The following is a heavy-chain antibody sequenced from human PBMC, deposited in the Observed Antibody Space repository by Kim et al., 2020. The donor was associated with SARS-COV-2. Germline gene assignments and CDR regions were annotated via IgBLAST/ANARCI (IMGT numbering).Heavy chain of an antibody. CDR1: GGTFSSYA. CDR2: IIPIFGTA. D-gene: IGHD2-15*01. V-gene: IGHV1-69*13. CDR3: GREKWSTGAFDI. Sequence: SVKVSCKASGGTFSSYAISWVRQAPGQGLEWMGGIIPIFGTANYAQKFQGRVTITADESTSTAYMELSSLRSDDTAVYYCGREKWSTGAFDIWGQGTMVTVSS. J-gene: IGHJ3*02.